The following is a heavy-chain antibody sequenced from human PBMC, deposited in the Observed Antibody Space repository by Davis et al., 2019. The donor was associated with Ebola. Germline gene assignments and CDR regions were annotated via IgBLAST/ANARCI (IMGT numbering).Heavy chain of an antibody. CDR1: GFTLSLYY. V-gene: IGHV3-11*06. Sequence: GESLKIPCAAPGFTLSLYYMSWISQLPGQGPEWVSSISSSASYKNYADSVKGRFTISRDDAKKSLYLKMDSLRAEDTAVYYCAQQLGDYGGNALRYWGQGTLVTVSS. J-gene: IGHJ4*02. D-gene: IGHD4-23*01. CDR2: ISSSASYK. CDR3: AQQLGDYGGNALRY.